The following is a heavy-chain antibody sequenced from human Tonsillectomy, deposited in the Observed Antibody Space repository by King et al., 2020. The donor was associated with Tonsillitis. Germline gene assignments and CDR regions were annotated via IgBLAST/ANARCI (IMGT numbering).Heavy chain of an antibody. Sequence: QLQESGPRLVKPSETLSLTCIVSGGSISNYYWSWIRQLPGKGLEWIGYIYYSGSTNYNPSLKSRVTISVDTSKNQFSLKLISVTAADTAVYYCARALNPAINFDYWGQGTLVTVSS. D-gene: IGHD1-14*01. J-gene: IGHJ4*02. CDR1: GGSISNYY. CDR3: ARALNPAINFDY. CDR2: IYYSGST. V-gene: IGHV4-59*01.